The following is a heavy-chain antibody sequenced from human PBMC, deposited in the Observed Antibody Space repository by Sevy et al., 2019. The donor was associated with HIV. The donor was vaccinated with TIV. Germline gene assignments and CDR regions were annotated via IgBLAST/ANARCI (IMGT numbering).Heavy chain of an antibody. Sequence: SETLSLTCTVSGGSISSSSYYWGWIRQPPGKGLEWIGSIYYSGSTYYNPSLKSRVTISVDTSKNQFSLKLSSVTAADTAVYYCARQSNDFWSGYYLYYFDYWGQGTVVTVSS. V-gene: IGHV4-39*01. CDR3: ARQSNDFWSGYYLYYFDY. CDR1: GGSISSSSYY. D-gene: IGHD3-3*01. CDR2: IYYSGST. J-gene: IGHJ4*02.